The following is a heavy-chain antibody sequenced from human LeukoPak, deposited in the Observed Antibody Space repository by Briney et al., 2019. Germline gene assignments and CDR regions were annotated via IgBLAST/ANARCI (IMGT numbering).Heavy chain of an antibody. V-gene: IGHV3-30*18. CDR1: GFTFTTFG. D-gene: IGHD1/OR15-1a*01. Sequence: GRSPRLSCAASGFTFTTFGIHWVRQAPGKGLEWVAAISPDGNLEYYTDSVKGRFTISRDNPKNMIYLQMSSLRGEDSALYYCAKINNNDDYWGQGTLVTVSS. CDR2: ISPDGNLE. J-gene: IGHJ4*02. CDR3: AKINNNDDY.